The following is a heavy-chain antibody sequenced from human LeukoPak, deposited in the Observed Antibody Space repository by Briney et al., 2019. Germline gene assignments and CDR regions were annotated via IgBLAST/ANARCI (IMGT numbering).Heavy chain of an antibody. CDR2: ISSLSTSI. V-gene: IGHV3-11*04. CDR3: GRDKED. J-gene: IGHJ4*02. Sequence: GGSLRLSCAASGFTFSGYYMSWIRQAPGKRLEWVSYISSLSTSIYYTDSVKGRFTISRDNAKNSLYLQMNNLRAEDTAVYYCGRDKEDWGQGTLVTVSS. CDR1: GFTFSGYY.